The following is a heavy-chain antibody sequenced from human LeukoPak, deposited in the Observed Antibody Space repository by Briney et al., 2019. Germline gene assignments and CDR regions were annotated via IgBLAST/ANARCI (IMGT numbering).Heavy chain of an antibody. CDR2: ISGSGGST. D-gene: IGHD5/OR15-5a*01. V-gene: IGHV3-23*01. CDR1: GFTFSSYE. Sequence: GGSLRLSCAASGFTFSSYEMNWVRQAPGKGLEWVSGISGSGGSTSYADSVKGRFTISRDNSKNTLYLQMNSLRAEDTAVYYCVRSTAFDYWGQGTLVTVSS. J-gene: IGHJ4*02. CDR3: VRSTAFDY.